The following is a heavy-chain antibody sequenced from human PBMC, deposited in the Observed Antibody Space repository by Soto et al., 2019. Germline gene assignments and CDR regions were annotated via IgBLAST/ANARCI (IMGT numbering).Heavy chain of an antibody. CDR3: ARDDTYCSGGSCSSGPPDP. Sequence: QVQLQESGPGLVKPSQTLSLTCTVSGGSISSGGYYWSWIRQHPGKGLEWIGYIYYSGSTYYNPFLKSRVTISVDTSKNQFSLKLSSVTAADTAVSYCARDDTYCSGGSCSSGPPDPWGQGTLVTVSS. D-gene: IGHD2-15*01. V-gene: IGHV4-31*03. J-gene: IGHJ5*02. CDR1: GGSISSGGYY. CDR2: IYYSGST.